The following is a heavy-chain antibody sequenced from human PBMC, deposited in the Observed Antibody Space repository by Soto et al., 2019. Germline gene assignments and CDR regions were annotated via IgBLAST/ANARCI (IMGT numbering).Heavy chain of an antibody. CDR2: ISYSGST. Sequence: QVQLQESGPGLVKPSQTLSLTCSVSGGSISSGDSYWTWIRQPPGKGLEWIGFISYSGSTYYNPSLKSRVTISLDTSKNHCSLTVLSVTAADTAVYYCARQLSGSYPYDYWGQGTLVTVSS. V-gene: IGHV4-30-4*01. CDR1: GGSISSGDSY. J-gene: IGHJ4*02. CDR3: ARQLSGSYPYDY. D-gene: IGHD3-10*01.